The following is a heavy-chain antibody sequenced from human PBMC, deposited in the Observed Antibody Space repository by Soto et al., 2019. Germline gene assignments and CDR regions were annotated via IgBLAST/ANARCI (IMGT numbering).Heavy chain of an antibody. CDR2: FSAYNGNT. D-gene: IGHD1-26*01. V-gene: IGHV1-18*01. CDR3: ARDGARSWEHADY. J-gene: IGHJ4*02. CDR1: GYTFTSYG. Sequence: QVQLVQSGAEVKKPGASVKVSCKASGYTFTSYGISWVRQAPGQGLGWMGWFSAYNGNTNYAQKLQGRVTMTTDPSAGTDYIELRSLRSDDTAVYYWARDGARSWEHADYWGQGTLVTVSS.